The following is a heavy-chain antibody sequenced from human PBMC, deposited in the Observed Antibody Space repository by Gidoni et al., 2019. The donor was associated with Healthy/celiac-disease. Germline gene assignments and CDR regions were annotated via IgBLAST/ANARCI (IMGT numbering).Heavy chain of an antibody. D-gene: IGHD4-17*01. Sequence: QVQLQESGPGLVKPSQTLSPPCTVSGGSISRGRYYWSWIRPHPGKGLEWIGYIYYSGSTYYNPSLKSRVTISVDTSKNQFSLKLSSVTAADTAVYYCARAWSSPTVVTLTGFDPWGQGTLVTVSS. J-gene: IGHJ5*02. CDR2: IYYSGST. CDR3: ARAWSSPTVVTLTGFDP. CDR1: GGSISRGRYY. V-gene: IGHV4-31*03.